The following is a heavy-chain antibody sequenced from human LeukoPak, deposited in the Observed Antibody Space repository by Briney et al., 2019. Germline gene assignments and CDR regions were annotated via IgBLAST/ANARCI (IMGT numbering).Heavy chain of an antibody. CDR3: AREGGAAAGTVDY. J-gene: IGHJ4*02. CDR2: ISAYNGNT. V-gene: IGHV1-18*01. Sequence: ASVKVSCKASGYTFTSYGISWVRQAPGQGLEWMGWISAYNGNTNYAQKFQGRVTMTRDTSTSTVYMELSSLRSEDTAVYYCAREGGAAAGTVDYWGQGTLVTVSS. D-gene: IGHD6-13*01. CDR1: GYTFTSYG.